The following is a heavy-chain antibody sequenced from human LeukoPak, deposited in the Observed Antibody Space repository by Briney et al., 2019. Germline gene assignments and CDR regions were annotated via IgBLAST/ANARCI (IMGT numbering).Heavy chain of an antibody. CDR2: IKGDGSEK. CDR1: GYTYSSYW. Sequence: GGSLRLSCAASGYTYSSYWMSWVRQAPGKGLEWVANIKGDGSEKYYVDSVKGRFTISRDNAKNSLYLQMNSLRAENTAVFYCAISNWASFDIWGQGTMVTVSS. CDR3: AISNWASFDI. V-gene: IGHV3-7*01. J-gene: IGHJ3*02. D-gene: IGHD7-27*01.